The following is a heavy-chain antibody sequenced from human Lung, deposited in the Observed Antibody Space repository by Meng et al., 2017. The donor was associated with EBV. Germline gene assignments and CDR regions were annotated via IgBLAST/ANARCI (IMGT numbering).Heavy chain of an antibody. J-gene: IGHJ4*02. V-gene: IGHV1-69*01. CDR3: ARGRRNEPLFDY. CDR1: GGSFSTHT. Sequence: QLLQSWAECKKPWSPMKVACKPSGGSFSTHTFSWVRQAPGQGLEWMGGLIAVFDKTKAAPRFQDRVTFTADESTSTAYMELSSLTFDDTAVYFCARGRRNEPLFDYWGQGTLVTVSS. D-gene: IGHD1-14*01. CDR2: LIAVFDKT.